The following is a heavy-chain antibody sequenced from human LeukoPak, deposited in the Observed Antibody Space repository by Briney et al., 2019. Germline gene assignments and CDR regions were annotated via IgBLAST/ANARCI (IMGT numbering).Heavy chain of an antibody. Sequence: SETLSLTCAVYGGSFSGYYWSWIRQPPGKGLEWIGSIYHSGSTYYNPSLKSRVTISVDTSKNQFSLKLRSVTAADTAVYYCARVVHSTDSSGFYLPEYFQHWGQGTLVTVSS. V-gene: IGHV4-34*01. CDR3: ARVVHSTDSSGFYLPEYFQH. D-gene: IGHD3-22*01. CDR1: GGSFSGYY. J-gene: IGHJ1*01. CDR2: IYHSGST.